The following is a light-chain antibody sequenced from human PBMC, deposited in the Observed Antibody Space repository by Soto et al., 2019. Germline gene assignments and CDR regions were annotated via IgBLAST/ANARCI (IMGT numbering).Light chain of an antibody. J-gene: IGLJ1*01. CDR2: EVN. Sequence: HSVLTQPASVSGSPGQSVTISCTGTSSDVGVYDYVSWYQQHPGTAPKLILYEVNNRPSGVSNRFSGYKSGNTASLIISGLQTEDEANYYCSAYTTSNTLIFGTGTKGTVX. CDR3: SAYTTSNTLI. V-gene: IGLV2-14*01. CDR1: SSDVGVYDY.